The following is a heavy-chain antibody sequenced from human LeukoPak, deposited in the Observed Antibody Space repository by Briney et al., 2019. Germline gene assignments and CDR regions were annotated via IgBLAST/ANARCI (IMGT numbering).Heavy chain of an antibody. V-gene: IGHV3-74*01. J-gene: IGHJ4*02. D-gene: IGHD6-19*01. CDR1: GFTFSSYW. CDR3: ARVGFSSGWDFDY. Sequence: GGSLRLSCAASGFTFSSYWMHWVRQAPGKGLVWVSRINSDGSSTSYADSVKGRFTISRDNAKNTLYLQMNSLRAEDTAVYYCARVGFSSGWDFDYWGQGTLVTVSS. CDR2: INSDGSST.